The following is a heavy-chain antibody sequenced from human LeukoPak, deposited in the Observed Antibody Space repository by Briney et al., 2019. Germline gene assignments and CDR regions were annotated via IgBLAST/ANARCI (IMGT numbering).Heavy chain of an antibody. Sequence: PSETLSLTCTVSGGSISYYYWSWIRQPPGKGLEWIGHIYHSGSTNYNPSLKSRVTISVDTSKPHFSLYLSPVTAADTAVYYCVRHAATRHNYGMDVWGQGTTVTVSS. CDR2: IYHSGST. V-gene: IGHV4-59*08. CDR1: GGSISYYY. J-gene: IGHJ6*02. D-gene: IGHD6-13*01. CDR3: VRHAATRHNYGMDV.